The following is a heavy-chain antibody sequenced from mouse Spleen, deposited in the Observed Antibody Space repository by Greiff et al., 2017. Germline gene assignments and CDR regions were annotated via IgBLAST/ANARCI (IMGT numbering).Heavy chain of an antibody. CDR1: GYAFTNYL. J-gene: IGHJ2*01. CDR2: INPGSGGT. CDR3: ARDGSSFDY. Sequence: VQLQQSGAELVRPGTSVKVSCKASGYAFTNYLIEWVKQRPGQGLEWIGVINPGSGGTNYNEKFKGKATLTADKSSSTAYMQLSSLTSDDSAVYFCARDGSSFDYWGQGTTLKVSS. V-gene: IGHV1-54*03. D-gene: IGHD1-1*01.